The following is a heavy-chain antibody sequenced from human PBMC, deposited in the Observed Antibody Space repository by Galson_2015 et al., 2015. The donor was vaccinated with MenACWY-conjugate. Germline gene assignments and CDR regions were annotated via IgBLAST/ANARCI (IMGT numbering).Heavy chain of an antibody. CDR2: IYYSGST. J-gene: IGHJ4*02. Sequence: SETLSLTCTVSGGSISSSSYYWVWIRQPPGKGLEWIGSIYYSGSTYYNPSLKSRVTISVDTSKNQFSVKLSSVTAADTAVYYCARRGSSGWHFDYWGRGALVTVSS. V-gene: IGHV4-39*01. CDR3: ARRGSSGWHFDY. D-gene: IGHD6-19*01. CDR1: GGSISSSSYY.